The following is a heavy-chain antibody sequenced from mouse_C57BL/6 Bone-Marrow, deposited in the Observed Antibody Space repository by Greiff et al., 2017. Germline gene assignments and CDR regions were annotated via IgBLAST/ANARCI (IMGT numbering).Heavy chain of an antibody. Sequence: EVQLQQSGAELVRPGASVKLSCTASGFNIKDDYMHWVKQRPEQGLEWIGWIDPESGDTEYAAKFQGKATITADTSASTAYLQLSSLSSEDTAVYYCTTVVHYWGQGTTLTVSS. CDR1: GFNIKDDY. J-gene: IGHJ2*01. CDR2: IDPESGDT. D-gene: IGHD1-1*01. V-gene: IGHV14-4*01. CDR3: TTVVHY.